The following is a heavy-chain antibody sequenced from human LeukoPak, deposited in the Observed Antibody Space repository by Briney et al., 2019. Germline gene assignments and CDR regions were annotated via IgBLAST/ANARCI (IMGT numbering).Heavy chain of an antibody. CDR1: GGSISSGGYY. D-gene: IGHD5-24*01. CDR2: ISASGGKT. J-gene: IGHJ4*02. V-gene: IGHV3-23*01. CDR3: AKAAGMGDNYYNFYFDY. Sequence: LSLTCTVSGGSISSGGYYWSWVRQAPGKGLEWVSAISASGGKTYYADSVKGRFTISRDNSKNTLYLQMNSLRAEDTAIYYCAKAAGMGDNYYNFYFDYWGQGTLVTVSS.